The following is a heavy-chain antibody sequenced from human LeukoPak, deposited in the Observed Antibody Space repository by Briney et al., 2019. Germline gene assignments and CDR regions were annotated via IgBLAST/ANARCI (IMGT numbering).Heavy chain of an antibody. CDR2: INSDGSST. CDR3: ARAQYIYYMDV. CDR1: GFTFSSYW. J-gene: IGHJ6*03. V-gene: IGHV3-74*01. Sequence: GGSLRLSCAASGFTFSSYWMHWVRQAPGKGLVWVSRINSDGSSTSYADSVKGRFTISRDNAKNTMYLQMNSLRAEDTAVYYCARAQYIYYMDVWGKGTTVTVSS. D-gene: IGHD5-18*01.